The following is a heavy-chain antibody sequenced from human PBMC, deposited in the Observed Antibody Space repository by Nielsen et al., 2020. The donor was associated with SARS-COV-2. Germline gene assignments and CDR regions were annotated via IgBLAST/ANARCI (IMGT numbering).Heavy chain of an antibody. J-gene: IGHJ5*02. CDR3: ACGAFGELLLNWFDP. D-gene: IGHD3-10*01. CDR2: IYHSGST. CDR1: GGSISSGGYS. Sequence: SETLSLTCAVSGGSISSGGYSWSWIRQPPGKGLEWIGYIYHSGSTNYNPSLKSRVTISVDTSKNQFSLKLSSVTAADTAVYYCACGAFGELLLNWFDPWGQGTLVTVSS. V-gene: IGHV4-30-2*01.